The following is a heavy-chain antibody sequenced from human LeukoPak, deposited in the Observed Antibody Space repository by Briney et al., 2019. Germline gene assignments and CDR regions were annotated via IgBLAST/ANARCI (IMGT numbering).Heavy chain of an antibody. CDR1: GFTFSSYG. D-gene: IGHD6-19*01. V-gene: IGHV3-48*01. CDR2: ISSSSSTI. J-gene: IGHJ5*01. CDR3: AKTGYSSSWFDY. Sequence: PGRSLRLSCAASGFTFSSYGMHWVRQAPGKGLEWVSYISSSSSTIYYADAVKGRFTISRDNAKKSLYLEMNSLRAEDTAVYYCAKTGYSSSWFDYWGQGTLVTVSS.